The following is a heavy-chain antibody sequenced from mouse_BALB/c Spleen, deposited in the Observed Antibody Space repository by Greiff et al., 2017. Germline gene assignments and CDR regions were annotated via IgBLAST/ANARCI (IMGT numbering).Heavy chain of an antibody. D-gene: IGHD1-2*01. CDR2: ISSGSSTI. V-gene: IGHV5-17*02. J-gene: IGHJ4*01. CDR3: ARGSLLPHYYAMDY. CDR1: GFTFSSFG. Sequence: EVQRVESGGGLVQPGGSRKLSCAASGFTFSSFGMHWVRQAPEKGLEWVAYISSGSSTIYYADTVKGRFTISRDNPKNTLFLQMTSLRSEDTAMYYCARGSLLPHYYAMDYWGQGTSVTVSS.